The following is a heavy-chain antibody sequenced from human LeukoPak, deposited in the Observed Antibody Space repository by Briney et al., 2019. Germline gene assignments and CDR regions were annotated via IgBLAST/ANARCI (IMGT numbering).Heavy chain of an antibody. J-gene: IGHJ5*02. CDR1: GFTFSNYW. CDR2: IYVDGRTT. Sequence: GGSLRLSCVASGFTFSNYWMHWVRQPPGKGLVWVSRIYVDGRTTNYADSVKGRFTISRNNAKNTVYLEMNSLSVEDTATYYCIRDFRSADLWGQGTLVTVTS. V-gene: IGHV3-74*01. CDR3: IRDFRSADL.